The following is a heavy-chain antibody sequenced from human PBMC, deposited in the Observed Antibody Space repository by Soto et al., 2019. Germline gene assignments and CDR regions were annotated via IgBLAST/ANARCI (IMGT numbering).Heavy chain of an antibody. CDR3: TSSPFMNILVTR. D-gene: IGHD2-21*02. V-gene: IGHV3-49*03. CDR2: IRSKAYGGTT. Sequence: GGSLRLSCTVSGFTFGDYAMSWFRQAPGKGLEWVSFIRSKAYGGTTEYAASVKGRFTISRDDSKSIAYLQMNSLKTEDTAVYYCTSSPFMNILVTRWGQGTLVTVS. J-gene: IGHJ4*02. CDR1: GFTFGDYA.